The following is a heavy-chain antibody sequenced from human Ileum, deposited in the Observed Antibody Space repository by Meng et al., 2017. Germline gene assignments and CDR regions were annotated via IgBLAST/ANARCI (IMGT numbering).Heavy chain of an antibody. CDR1: GITFSDYY. CDR3: ATLSYSSLGY. CDR2: ISNSGSNI. D-gene: IGHD1-26*01. J-gene: IGHJ4*02. Sequence: QVHVVESGGGLVKPGGSLRLSCAASGITFSDYYMSWIRQAPGKGLEWVSYISNSGSNIYYVDSVKGRFTISRDNAKNSLYLQMNSLRAEDTAVYYCATLSYSSLGYWGQGTLVTVSS. V-gene: IGHV3-11*01.